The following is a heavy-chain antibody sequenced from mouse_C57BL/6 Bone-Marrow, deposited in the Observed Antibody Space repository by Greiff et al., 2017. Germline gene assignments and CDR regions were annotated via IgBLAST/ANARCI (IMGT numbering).Heavy chain of an antibody. J-gene: IGHJ1*03. CDR3: ARWGAIDVYWYFDV. CDR1: GYTFTSYG. Sequence: VQLQQSGAELARPGASVKLSCTASGYTFTSYGISWVKQRTGQGLEWIGEIYPRSGNTYYNEKFKGKATLTADKSSSTAYMELRSRTSEDSAVYFCARWGAIDVYWYFDVWGTGTTVTVSS. CDR2: IYPRSGNT. D-gene: IGHD3-1*01. V-gene: IGHV1-81*01.